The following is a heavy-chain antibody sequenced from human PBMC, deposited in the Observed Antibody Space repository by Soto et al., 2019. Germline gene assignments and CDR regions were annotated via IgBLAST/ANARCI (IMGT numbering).Heavy chain of an antibody. CDR1: GGSISSYY. V-gene: IGHV4-59*08. Sequence: PSETVSLTCTVSGGSISSYYWSWIRQPPGKGLEWIGYIYYSGSTNYNPSLKSRVTISVDTSKNQFSLKLSSVTAADTAVYYCARLSWLRNYYYGMDVWGQGTTVTVSS. D-gene: IGHD5-12*01. CDR3: ARLSWLRNYYYGMDV. J-gene: IGHJ6*02. CDR2: IYYSGST.